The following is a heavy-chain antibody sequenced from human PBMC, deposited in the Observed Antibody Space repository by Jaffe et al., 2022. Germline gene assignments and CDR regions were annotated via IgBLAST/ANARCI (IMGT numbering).Heavy chain of an antibody. CDR1: GGSISSGSYY. Sequence: QVQLQESGPGLVKPSQTLSLTCTVSGGSISSGSYYWSWIRQPAGKGLEWIGRIYTSGSTNYNPSLKSRVTISVDTSKNQFSLKLSSVTAADTAVYYCARVDYDLALGGPIWIRADAFDIWGQGTMVTVSS. J-gene: IGHJ3*02. V-gene: IGHV4-61*02. CDR2: IYTSGST. D-gene: IGHD3-22*01. CDR3: ARVDYDLALGGPIWIRADAFDI.